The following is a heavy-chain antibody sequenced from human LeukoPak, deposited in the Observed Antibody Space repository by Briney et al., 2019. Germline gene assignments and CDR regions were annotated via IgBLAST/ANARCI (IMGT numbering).Heavy chain of an antibody. J-gene: IGHJ4*02. CDR1: GFAFRLFP. CDR2: ISADSTTI. Sequence: GGSLRLSCEASGFAFRLFPMIWARQAPGKGLEWVSSISADSTTINYADSAKGRFTVSRDNSKRTLYLQMDSLRVEDTALYYCAILMYTTGRRGFDSWGQGTRVSVSP. D-gene: IGHD6-19*01. V-gene: IGHV3-23*01. CDR3: AILMYTTGRRGFDS.